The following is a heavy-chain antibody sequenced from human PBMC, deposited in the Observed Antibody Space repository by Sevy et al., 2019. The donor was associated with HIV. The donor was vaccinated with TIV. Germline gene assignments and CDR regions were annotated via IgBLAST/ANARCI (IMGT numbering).Heavy chain of an antibody. CDR1: GFSFSYYG. CDR2: ISHDRINE. V-gene: IGHV3-30*18. Sequence: GGYLRLSCIGSGFSFSYYGIHWVRQAPGKGLDRVALISHDRINEYYADSVKGRFTISRNNSKNTEYLEMNSLSNEDTAIYFCANAYCGSYSHSYLYALDVWGQGTPVTVSS. J-gene: IGHJ6*02. D-gene: IGHD1-26*01. CDR3: ANAYCGSYSHSYLYALDV.